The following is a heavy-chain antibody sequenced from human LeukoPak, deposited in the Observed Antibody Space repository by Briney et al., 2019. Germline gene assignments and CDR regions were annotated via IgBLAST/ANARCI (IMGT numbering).Heavy chain of an antibody. Sequence: VGSLRLSCAASGFTLSSYAMSWVRQAPGKGLEWVSAISVSGNTYHADSVKGRFTISRDSSKNTLYLQMNRLRAEDAAVYYCAKAPVTTCSGAYCYPFDYWGQGTLVTVSS. CDR3: AKAPVTTCSGAYCYPFDY. D-gene: IGHD2-21*01. J-gene: IGHJ4*02. V-gene: IGHV3-23*01. CDR1: GFTLSSYA. CDR2: ISVSGNT.